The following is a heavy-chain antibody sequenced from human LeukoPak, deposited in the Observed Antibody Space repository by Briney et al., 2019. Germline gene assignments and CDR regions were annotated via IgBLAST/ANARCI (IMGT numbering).Heavy chain of an antibody. CDR2: IDTGNGNT. CDR3: ARMDILTLRFSFDY. D-gene: IGHD3-9*01. V-gene: IGHV1-3*04. Sequence: ASVKVSCKASGYTFTNYAVHWVRQAPGQSLEWMGWIDTGNGNTKYSQKFQGRVTITRDTSARTAYMELSSLRSEDTAVYYCARMDILTLRFSFDYWGQGTLVTVSS. CDR1: GYTFTNYA. J-gene: IGHJ4*02.